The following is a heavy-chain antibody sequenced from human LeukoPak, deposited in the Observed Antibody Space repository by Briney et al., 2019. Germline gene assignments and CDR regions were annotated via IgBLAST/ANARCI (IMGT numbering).Heavy chain of an antibody. Sequence: SETLSLTCAVYGGSFSGYYWSWIRQPPGKGLEWIGEINHSGSTNCNPSLKSRVTISVDTSKNQFSLKLSSVTAADTAVYYCARLTLRFLEWSPRAFDYWGQGTLVTVSS. D-gene: IGHD3-3*01. V-gene: IGHV4-34*01. CDR3: ARLTLRFLEWSPRAFDY. CDR1: GGSFSGYY. J-gene: IGHJ4*02. CDR2: INHSGST.